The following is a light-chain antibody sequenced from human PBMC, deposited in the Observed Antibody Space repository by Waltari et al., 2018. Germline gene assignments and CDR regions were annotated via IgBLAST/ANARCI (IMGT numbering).Light chain of an antibody. CDR1: LSIDDS. Sequence: EIVMTQSPATLSVSRGGSATLSCRASLSIDDSLAWYQQKPGHPPGLLIHGASTRDTGIPVRFSGSGSGTDFTLTITGLQSEDFAVYFCQQYNQWPLTFGRGTKVEIK. CDR3: QQYNQWPLT. J-gene: IGKJ4*01. CDR2: GAS. V-gene: IGKV3-15*01.